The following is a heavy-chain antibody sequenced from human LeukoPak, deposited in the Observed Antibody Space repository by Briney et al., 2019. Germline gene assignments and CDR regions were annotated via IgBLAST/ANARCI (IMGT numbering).Heavy chain of an antibody. D-gene: IGHD1-1*01. CDR3: ARQNNWNDGYGMDV. CDR2: IYYSGST. V-gene: IGHV4-59*08. J-gene: IGHJ6*02. CDR1: GGSISSYY. Sequence: TSETLSLTCTVSGGSISSYYWSWIRQPPGKGLEWIGYIYYSGSTNYNPSLKSRVTISVDTSKNQFSLKLSSVTAADMAVYYCARQNNWNDGYGMDVWGQGTTVTVSS.